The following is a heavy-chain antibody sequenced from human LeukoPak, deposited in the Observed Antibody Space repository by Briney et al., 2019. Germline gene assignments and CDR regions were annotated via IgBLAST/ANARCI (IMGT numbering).Heavy chain of an antibody. V-gene: IGHV3-7*01. CDR2: IRGDESRK. Sequence: QTGGSLRLSCVASGFTFSDHYMDWVRQAPGKGLEWVANIRGDESRKYYLDSVTGRFTISRDNAKNSLYLQMNSLRAEDTAVYYCARDANYHVNSDYYDAFDIWGQGTMVTVSS. J-gene: IGHJ3*02. CDR1: GFTFSDHY. CDR3: ARDANYHVNSDYYDAFDI. D-gene: IGHD3-22*01.